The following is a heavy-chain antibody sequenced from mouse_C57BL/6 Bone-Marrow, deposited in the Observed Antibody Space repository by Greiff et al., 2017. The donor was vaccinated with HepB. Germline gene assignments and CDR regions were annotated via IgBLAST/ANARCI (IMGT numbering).Heavy chain of an antibody. J-gene: IGHJ4*01. CDR1: GYTFTSYW. CDR3: ARYQIGNSSYHYYAMDY. V-gene: IGHV1-72*01. CDR2: IDPNSGGT. Sequence: VQLQQPGAELVKPGASVKLSCKASGYTFTSYWMHWVKQRPGRGLEWIGRIDPNSGGTKYNEKFKSKATLTVDKPSSTAYMQLSSLTSEDSAVYYCARYQIGNSSYHYYAMDYWGQGTSVTVSS. D-gene: IGHD1-1*01.